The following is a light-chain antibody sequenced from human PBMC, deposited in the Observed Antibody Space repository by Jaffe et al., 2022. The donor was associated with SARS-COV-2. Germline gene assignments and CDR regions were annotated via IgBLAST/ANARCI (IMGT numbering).Light chain of an antibody. V-gene: IGLV2-14*03. CDR2: DVS. CDR3: SSYTSSSTWV. Sequence: QSALTQPASVSGSPGQSITISCTGTSSDVGAYDYVSWYQHHPGKAPKLMIHDVSNRPSGVSNRFSGSKSGSMASLTISGLQAEDEADYYCSSYTSSSTWVFGGGTKLTVL. CDR1: SSDVGAYDY. J-gene: IGLJ3*02.